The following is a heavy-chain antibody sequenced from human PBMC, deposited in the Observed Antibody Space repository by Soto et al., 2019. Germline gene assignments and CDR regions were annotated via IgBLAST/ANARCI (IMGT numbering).Heavy chain of an antibody. CDR3: AKLRYSSSWYDRNDAFDI. CDR1: GFTFSSYA. V-gene: IGHV3-23*01. J-gene: IGHJ3*02. Sequence: GGSLRLSCAASGFTFSSYAMSWVRQAPGKGLEWVSAISGSGGSTYYADSVKGQFTISRDNSKNTLYLQMTSLRAEDMAVYYCAKLRYSSSWYDRNDAFDIWGQGTMVTVSS. CDR2: ISGSGGST. D-gene: IGHD6-13*01.